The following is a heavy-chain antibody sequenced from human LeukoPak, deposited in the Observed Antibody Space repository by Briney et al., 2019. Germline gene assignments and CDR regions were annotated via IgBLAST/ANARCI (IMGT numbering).Heavy chain of an antibody. CDR1: GFTFSSYS. V-gene: IGHV3-48*02. D-gene: IGHD1-26*01. Sequence: TGGSLRLSCAASGFTFSSYSMNWDRQAPGKGLEWVSYIRSSSSTIYYADSVKGRFTISRDNAKNSLYLQMNSLRDEDTAVYYCASGSYHHSFYWGQGTLVTVSS. CDR2: IRSSSSTI. CDR3: ASGSYHHSFY. J-gene: IGHJ4*02.